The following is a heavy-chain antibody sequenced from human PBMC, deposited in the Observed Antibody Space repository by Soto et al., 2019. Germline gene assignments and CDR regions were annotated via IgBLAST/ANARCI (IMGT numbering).Heavy chain of an antibody. CDR1: GFTFDDYA. J-gene: IGHJ4*02. D-gene: IGHD3-3*01. CDR2: ISWNSGSI. Sequence: GGSLRLSCAASGFTFDDYAMHWVRQAPGKGLEWVSGISWNSGSIGYADSVKGRFTISRDNAKNSLYLQMNSLRAEDTALYYCAKAPRITIFGVVTDFDYWGQGTLVTVSS. V-gene: IGHV3-9*01. CDR3: AKAPRITIFGVVTDFDY.